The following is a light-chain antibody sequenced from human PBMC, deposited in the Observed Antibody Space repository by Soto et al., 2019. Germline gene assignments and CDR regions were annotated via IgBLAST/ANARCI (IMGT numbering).Light chain of an antibody. J-gene: IGKJ1*01. V-gene: IGKV1-5*03. Sequence: DIQLTQSPSTLSASVGDRVTITCRASQSITNWLAWYQQKPGKAPKVLIHMASSLKSGVPSRFSGSGSGTEFTLTITSLQPDDFATYYCQHYNSYSEAFGQGTKVDI. CDR1: QSITNW. CDR3: QHYNSYSEA. CDR2: MAS.